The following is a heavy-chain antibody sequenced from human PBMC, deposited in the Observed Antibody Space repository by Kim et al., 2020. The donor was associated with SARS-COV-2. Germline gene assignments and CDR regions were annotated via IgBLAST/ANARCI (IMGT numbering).Heavy chain of an antibody. Sequence: GGSLRLSCAASGFTFSRYDMHWVRQTTGKGLEWVSSMSSAGETYYSGSVQGRFTISREDAKNSVYLQMHSMRAGDTAVYYCARVGGEVANYFDTSGYYYAYWGQGTLVTVSS. CDR3: ARVGGEVANYFDTSGYYYAY. V-gene: IGHV3-13*01. J-gene: IGHJ4*02. CDR2: MSSAGET. D-gene: IGHD3-22*01. CDR1: GFTFSRYD.